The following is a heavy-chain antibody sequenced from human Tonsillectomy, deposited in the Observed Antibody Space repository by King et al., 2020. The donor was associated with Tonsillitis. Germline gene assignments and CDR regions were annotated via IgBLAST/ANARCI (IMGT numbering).Heavy chain of an antibody. CDR3: ARLEGDTYSGVDY. V-gene: IGHV5-51*01. CDR2: IYPSDSYT. CDR1: GYSLSTYW. D-gene: IGHD2-21*01. Sequence: QLVQSGAEVKKPGESLKISCKGSGYSLSTYWIGWVRQMPGKGLEWIGIIYPSDSYTRYSPSFQGQVTISADKSISTAYLQWSRLKASDTAMYYCARLEGDTYSGVDYWGQGTLVTVSS. J-gene: IGHJ4*02.